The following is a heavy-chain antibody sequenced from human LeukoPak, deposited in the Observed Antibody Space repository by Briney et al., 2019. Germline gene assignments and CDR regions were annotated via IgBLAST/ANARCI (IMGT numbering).Heavy chain of an antibody. Sequence: GGSLRLSCAASGFTFSNYGMHWVRQAPGKGLEWVALISFDGSNKYYADSVKGRFTISRDSSKNTLYLQMNSLRAEDTAVYYCAKVALGYYGVDYWGQGTLVTVSS. CDR2: ISFDGSNK. D-gene: IGHD3-22*01. CDR3: AKVALGYYGVDY. V-gene: IGHV3-30*19. CDR1: GFTFSNYG. J-gene: IGHJ4*02.